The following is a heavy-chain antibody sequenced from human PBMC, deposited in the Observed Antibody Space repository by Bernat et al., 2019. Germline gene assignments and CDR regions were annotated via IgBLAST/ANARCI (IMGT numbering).Heavy chain of an antibody. V-gene: IGHV7-4-1*02. CDR3: ARDLGYSGYENDY. D-gene: IGHD5-12*01. Sequence: QVQLVQSGSELKKPGASVKVSCKASGYTFTSHAMNWVRQAPGQGLEWLGWFTTDPGNPTYAQGFTGRFVFSLDTSVSTTYLQISSLKAEDTAVDYCARDLGYSGYENDYWGQGTLVTVSS. CDR1: GYTFTSHA. J-gene: IGHJ4*02. CDR2: FTTDPGNP.